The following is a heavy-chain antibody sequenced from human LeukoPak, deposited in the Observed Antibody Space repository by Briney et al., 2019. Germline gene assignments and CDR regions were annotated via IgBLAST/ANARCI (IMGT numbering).Heavy chain of an antibody. J-gene: IGHJ4*02. D-gene: IGHD4-11*01. CDR3: AKVRGETHSDLVGD. Sequence: GGPLSLPCTAWGFPFGPFDRHWVPQAQARGLEGGAFILYDGSNKYYADSVKGRFTISRDNSKNTQYLQMNSLRAEDTAVYYCAKVRGETHSDLVGDWGQGTLVTVSS. CDR2: ILYDGSNK. V-gene: IGHV3-30*02. CDR1: GFPFGPFD.